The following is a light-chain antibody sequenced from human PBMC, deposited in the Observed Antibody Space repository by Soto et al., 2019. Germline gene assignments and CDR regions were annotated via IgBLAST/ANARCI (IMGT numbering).Light chain of an antibody. CDR1: QSISSW. Sequence: DIQITQSPSTLSASVGDRATTTCRASQSISSWLAWYQQKPGKAPKLLIYKASSLESGVPSRFSGSGSGTEFTLTISSLQPDDFATYYCQQYNSYWTFGQGTKVDIK. CDR3: QQYNSYWT. J-gene: IGKJ1*01. V-gene: IGKV1-5*03. CDR2: KAS.